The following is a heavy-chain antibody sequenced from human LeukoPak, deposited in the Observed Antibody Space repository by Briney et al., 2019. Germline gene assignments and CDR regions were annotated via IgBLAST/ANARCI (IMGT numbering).Heavy chain of an antibody. J-gene: IGHJ3*01. CDR1: GGSIGSGNYY. D-gene: IGHD2-8*01. CDR2: IYTRGNT. V-gene: IGHV4-61*02. CDR3: ARTSSESNGDALDV. Sequence: PSETLSLTCTVSGGSIGSGNYYWTWIRQPAGMGLECIGRIYTRGNTNYNPSLKSRVTISLDTSKNQFSLELTSVTAADTAVYFCARTSSESNGDALDVWGQGTMVTVPA.